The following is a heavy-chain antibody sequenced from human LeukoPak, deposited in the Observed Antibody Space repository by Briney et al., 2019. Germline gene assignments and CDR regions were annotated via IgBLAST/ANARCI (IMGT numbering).Heavy chain of an antibody. J-gene: IGHJ4*02. CDR2: INHSGST. CDR1: GGSFSGYY. V-gene: IGHV4-34*01. D-gene: IGHD5-12*01. Sequence: PSETLSLTCAVYGGSFSGYYWSWIRQPPDKGLEWIGEINHSGSTNYIPPLKSRVTISVDTSKNQFSLKLSSVTAADTAVYYCARKIGGGEMNSGYDQAEYYFDYWGQGTLVTVSS. CDR3: ARKIGGGEMNSGYDQAEYYFDY.